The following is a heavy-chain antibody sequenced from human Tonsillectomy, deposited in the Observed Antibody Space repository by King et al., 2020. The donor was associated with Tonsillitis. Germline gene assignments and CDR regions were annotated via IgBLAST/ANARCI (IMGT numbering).Heavy chain of an antibody. CDR3: ARESYTTPPL. D-gene: IGHD1-1*01. CDR2: MNPNTGDT. J-gene: IGHJ4*02. CDR1: GYTFIGYY. Sequence: VQLVESGAEVKKPGASVKVSCKASGYTFIGYYIHWVRQAPGQGVEWMGWMNPNTGDTNYAQKFQGRVTMTRDTSISTAYMELRNLRSDDTAVYYCARESYTTPPLGGQGTLVTVSS. V-gene: IGHV1-2*02.